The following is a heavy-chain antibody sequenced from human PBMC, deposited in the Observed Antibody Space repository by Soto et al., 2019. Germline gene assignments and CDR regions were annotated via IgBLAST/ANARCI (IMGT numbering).Heavy chain of an antibody. Sequence: PGGSLRLSCPASGFTFTSYSMSWVRQAQGQGLEWVSYITSKSTTIKYADSVKGRFTVSRDNAKNSLYLQLNSLRDEDTAVYYCAREMGACSDSSCYPGPYDSWGQGTLVTVSS. D-gene: IGHD3-16*01. CDR1: GFTFTSYS. CDR2: ITSKSTTI. CDR3: AREMGACSDSSCYPGPYDS. V-gene: IGHV3-48*02. J-gene: IGHJ5*02.